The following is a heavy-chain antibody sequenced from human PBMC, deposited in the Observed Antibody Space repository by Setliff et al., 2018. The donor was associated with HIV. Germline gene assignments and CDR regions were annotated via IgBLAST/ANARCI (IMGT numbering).Heavy chain of an antibody. D-gene: IGHD6-19*01. J-gene: IGHJ4*02. CDR2: IIPNSGGT. CDR3: ARDPNQVGAVAGALDY. CDR1: GYTFTGYY. V-gene: IGHV1-2*06. Sequence: ASVKVSCKASGYTFTGYYVHWVRQAPGQGLEWMGRIIPNSGGTNYAQKFQGRVTITRDTSASTAYLDLSSLRSEDTAVYYCARDPNQVGAVAGALDYWGQGTLVTVSS.